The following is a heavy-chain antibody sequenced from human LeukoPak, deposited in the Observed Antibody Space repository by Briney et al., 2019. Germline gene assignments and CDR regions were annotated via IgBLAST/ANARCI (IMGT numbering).Heavy chain of an antibody. J-gene: IGHJ4*02. V-gene: IGHV3-23*01. Sequence: WGSLRLSCTASGFTFSNYAMSWVRQAPGKGLEWVSTIGNSGDATYYADSVKGRFTISRDNSKNTLYLQMNSLRAEDTAVYYCAEAPPYKKYFDYWGQGTLVTVSS. CDR2: IGNSGDAT. CDR3: AEAPPYKKYFDY. D-gene: IGHD1-1*01. CDR1: GFTFSNYA.